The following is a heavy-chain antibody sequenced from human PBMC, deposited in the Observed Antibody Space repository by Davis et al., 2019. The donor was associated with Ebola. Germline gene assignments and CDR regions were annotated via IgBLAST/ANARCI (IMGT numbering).Heavy chain of an antibody. Sequence: GESLKISCAASGFTFSSYSMNWVRQAPGKGLVWVSRIKTDGTMTGYGDSVQGRFTISRDNAKNSLYLQMNSLRAEDTALYYCARDRPLDFFFGDYYGMDVWGQGTTVTVSS. CDR2: IKTDGTMT. V-gene: IGHV3-74*01. CDR1: GFTFSSYS. J-gene: IGHJ6*02. CDR3: ARDRPLDFFFGDYYGMDV. D-gene: IGHD3-16*01.